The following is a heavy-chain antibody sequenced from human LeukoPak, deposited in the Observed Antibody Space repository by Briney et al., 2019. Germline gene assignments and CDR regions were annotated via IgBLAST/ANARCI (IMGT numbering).Heavy chain of an antibody. CDR1: GYTFTSYG. CDR3: ARDDSDYYYYGMDV. D-gene: IGHD1-26*01. CDR2: ISAYNGNT. V-gene: IGHV1-18*01. J-gene: IGHJ6*02. Sequence: ASVKVSCKASGYTFTSYGISWVRQAPGQGLEWMGWISAYNGNTNYAQKLQGRVTMTTDTSTSTAYMELRSLRSDDTAVYYCARDDSDYYYYGMDVWGQGTTVTVSS.